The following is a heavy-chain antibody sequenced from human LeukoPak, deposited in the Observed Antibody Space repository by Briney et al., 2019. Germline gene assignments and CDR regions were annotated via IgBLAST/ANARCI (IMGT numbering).Heavy chain of an antibody. V-gene: IGHV4-38-2*02. CDR2: IYYSGST. J-gene: IGHJ6*03. Sequence: SETLSLXCTVSGYSISSGYYWGWIRQPPGKGLEWIGSIYYSGSTYYNPSLKSRVTISVDTSKNQFSLKLSSVTAADTAVYYCARQPDYDFWSAHYYYYYMDVWGKGTTVTVSS. CDR1: GYSISSGYY. D-gene: IGHD3-3*01. CDR3: ARQPDYDFWSAHYYYYYMDV.